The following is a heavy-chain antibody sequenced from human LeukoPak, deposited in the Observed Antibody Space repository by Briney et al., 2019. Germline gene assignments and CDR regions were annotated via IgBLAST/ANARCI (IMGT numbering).Heavy chain of an antibody. CDR3: ARGIAVAGSAPSRDNWFDP. CDR1: GGTFSSYA. D-gene: IGHD6-19*01. CDR2: IIPILGIA. V-gene: IGHV1-69*04. J-gene: IGHJ5*02. Sequence: SVKVSCKASGGTFSSYAISWVRQAPGQGLKWMGRIIPILGIANYAQKFQGRVTITADKSTSTAYMELSSLRSEDTAVYYCARGIAVAGSAPSRDNWFDPWGQGTLVTVSS.